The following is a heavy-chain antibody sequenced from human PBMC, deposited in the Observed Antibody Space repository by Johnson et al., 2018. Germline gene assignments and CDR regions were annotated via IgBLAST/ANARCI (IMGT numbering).Heavy chain of an antibody. CDR3: TREGGEKWLEQEAFDL. Sequence: EVQLVESGGGLVQXGGSXRLXCAASGFTFTNYDMTWVRQAPGKGLEWVSTIGRTPGITNYADSVKGRFTISRDKSKSTLYLEMNSLRAEDTAVYYCTREGGEKWLEQEAFDLWGQGTVVTVS. CDR2: IGRTPGIT. V-gene: IGHV3-23*04. CDR1: GFTFTNYD. D-gene: IGHD6-19*01. J-gene: IGHJ3*01.